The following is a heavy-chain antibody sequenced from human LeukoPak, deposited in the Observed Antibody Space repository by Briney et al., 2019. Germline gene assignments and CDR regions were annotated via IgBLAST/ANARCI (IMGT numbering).Heavy chain of an antibody. CDR2: IYTSGST. Sequence: SETLSLTCTVSGGSISSYYWSWIRQPAGKGLEWIGRIYTSGSTNYNPSLKSRVTMSVDTSKNRFSLKLSSVTAADTAVYYCARDRTVGATRFAFDIWGQGTMVTVSS. V-gene: IGHV4-4*07. CDR3: ARDRTVGATRFAFDI. D-gene: IGHD1-26*01. CDR1: GGSISSYY. J-gene: IGHJ3*02.